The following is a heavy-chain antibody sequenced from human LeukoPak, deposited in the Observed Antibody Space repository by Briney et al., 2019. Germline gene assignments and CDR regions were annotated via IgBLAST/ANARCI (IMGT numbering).Heavy chain of an antibody. CDR1: GASIRISNYF. V-gene: IGHV4-39*07. CDR2: IHYSWTT. CDR3: ARDPVLLWFGESETGDAFDI. J-gene: IGHJ3*02. D-gene: IGHD3-10*01. Sequence: SETLSLTCNVSGASIRISNYFWGWIRQPPGKGLEWIGNIHYSWTTYYNPSLKSRVTISVDTSKNHFSLKLSSVTAADTAVYYCARDPVLLWFGESETGDAFDIWGQGTMVSVSS.